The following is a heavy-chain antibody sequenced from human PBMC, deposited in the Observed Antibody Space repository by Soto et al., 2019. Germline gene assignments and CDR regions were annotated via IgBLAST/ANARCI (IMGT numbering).Heavy chain of an antibody. CDR3: ARDGLSTTGTKGPDY. CDR1: GGTFSSYA. Sequence: SVKVSCKASGGTFSSYAISWVRQAPGQGLEWMGGIIPIFGTANYAQKFQGRVTITADESTSTAYMELSSLRSEDTAVYYCARDGLSTTGTKGPDYWGQGTQVTVSS. CDR2: IIPIFGTA. D-gene: IGHD1-1*01. V-gene: IGHV1-69*13. J-gene: IGHJ4*02.